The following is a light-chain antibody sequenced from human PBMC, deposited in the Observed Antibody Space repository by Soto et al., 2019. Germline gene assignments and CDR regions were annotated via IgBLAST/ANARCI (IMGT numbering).Light chain of an antibody. CDR3: QHYNSYSEA. CDR2: KAS. V-gene: IGKV1-5*03. CDR1: QTISSW. Sequence: DTQMTQSPSTLSGSVGDRVTITCRASQTISSWLAWYQQKPGKAPKLLIYKASTLQSGVPSRFSGSGSETEFTLTISSLQPDDFATYYCQHYNSYSEAFGQGTKVELK. J-gene: IGKJ1*01.